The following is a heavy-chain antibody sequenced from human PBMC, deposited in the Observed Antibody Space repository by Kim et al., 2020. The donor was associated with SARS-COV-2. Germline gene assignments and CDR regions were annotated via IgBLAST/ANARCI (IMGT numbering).Heavy chain of an antibody. V-gene: IGHV3-33*01. CDR2: IWYDGSKK. CDR3: ARDTAYWSGGLSYAYHGS. Sequence: GGSLRLSCAASGFTFSNFGMHWVRHAPGKGLEWVAVIWYDGSKKYYAESVSGRFAISRDNSRNTVSLQMNSLRAEDTAIYFCARDTAYWSGGLSYAYHGSWGQGALVTVSS. CDR1: GFTFSNFG. D-gene: IGHD2-15*01. J-gene: IGHJ5*02.